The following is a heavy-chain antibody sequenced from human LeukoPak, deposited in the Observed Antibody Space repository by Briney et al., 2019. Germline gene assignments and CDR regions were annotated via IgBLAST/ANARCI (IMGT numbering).Heavy chain of an antibody. CDR3: AKPHFFSRYSSSWSNWFDP. CDR2: ISGSGGST. D-gene: IGHD6-13*01. V-gene: IGHV3-23*01. Sequence: QTGGSLRLSCAASGFTFSSYWMSWVRQAPGKGLEWVSAISGSGGSTYYADSVKGRFTISRDNSKNTLYLQMNSLRAEDTAVYYCAKPHFFSRYSSSWSNWFDPWGQGTLVTVSS. J-gene: IGHJ5*02. CDR1: GFTFSSYW.